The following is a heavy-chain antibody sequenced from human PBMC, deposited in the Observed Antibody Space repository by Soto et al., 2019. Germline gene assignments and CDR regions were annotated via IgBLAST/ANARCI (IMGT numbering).Heavy chain of an antibody. CDR2: IDPRSCVT. J-gene: IGHJ1*01. Sequence: GTAVKVSWTPYGYSFTAYYIHWVRQAPGQGLECLGWIDPRSCVTNYAQKFQGRVLMTRDTSIKTVYMELSWLTSYYSAVYYCATDGNGAFAGWGQGTLV. CDR3: ATDGNGAFAG. V-gene: IGHV1-2*02. CDR1: GYSFTAYY. D-gene: IGHD4-17*01.